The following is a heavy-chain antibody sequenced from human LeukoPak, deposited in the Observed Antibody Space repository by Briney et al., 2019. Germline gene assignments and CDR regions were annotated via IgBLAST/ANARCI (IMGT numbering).Heavy chain of an antibody. J-gene: IGHJ4*02. CDR1: GGSISSYY. V-gene: IGHV4-59*01. CDR2: IYYSGST. Sequence: SETLSLTCTVSGGSISSYYWSWIRQPPGKGLEWIGYIYYSGSTNYNPSLKSRVTISVDTSRNQFSLKLSSVTAADTAVYYCARSPYYDSSGYYFGWGQGTLVTVSS. D-gene: IGHD3-22*01. CDR3: ARSPYYDSSGYYFG.